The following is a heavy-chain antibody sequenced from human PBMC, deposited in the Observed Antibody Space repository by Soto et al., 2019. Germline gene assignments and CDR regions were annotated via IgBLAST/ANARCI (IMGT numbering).Heavy chain of an antibody. Sequence: GGSLRLSCAASGFTFSSYAMHWVRQAPGKGLEWVAVISYDGSNKYYADSVKGRSTISRDNSKNTLYLQMNSLRAEDTAVYYCARDRDIAAAGNRGGYYCGMDVWGQGTTVTVSS. J-gene: IGHJ6*02. CDR3: ARDRDIAAAGNRGGYYCGMDV. CDR1: GFTFSSYA. V-gene: IGHV3-30-3*01. CDR2: ISYDGSNK. D-gene: IGHD6-13*01.